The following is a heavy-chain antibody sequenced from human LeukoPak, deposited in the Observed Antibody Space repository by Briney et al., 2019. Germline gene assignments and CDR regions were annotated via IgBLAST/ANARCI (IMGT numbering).Heavy chain of an antibody. Sequence: SETLSLTCTVSGGSISSYYWSWIRQPPGKGLEWIGYIYYSGSTNYNPSLKSRVTISVDTSKNQFSLKLSSVTAADTAVYYCAANLYSSGRGDYWGQGTLVTVSS. V-gene: IGHV4-59*01. J-gene: IGHJ4*02. D-gene: IGHD6-19*01. CDR3: AANLYSSGRGDY. CDR1: GGSISSYY. CDR2: IYYSGST.